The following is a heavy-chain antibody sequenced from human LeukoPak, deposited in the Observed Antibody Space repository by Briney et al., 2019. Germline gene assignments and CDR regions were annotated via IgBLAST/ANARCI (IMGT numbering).Heavy chain of an antibody. V-gene: IGHV3-23*01. CDR3: AKGAFLMITFGGVIPDAFDI. J-gene: IGHJ3*02. D-gene: IGHD3-16*02. CDR1: GFTFSSYA. CDR2: ISGSGGST. Sequence: GGSLRLSCAASGFTFSSYAMSWVRQAPGKGPEWVSAISGSGGSTYYADSVKGRFTISRDNSKNTLYLQMNSLRAEDTAVYYCAKGAFLMITFGGVIPDAFDIWGQGTMVTVSS.